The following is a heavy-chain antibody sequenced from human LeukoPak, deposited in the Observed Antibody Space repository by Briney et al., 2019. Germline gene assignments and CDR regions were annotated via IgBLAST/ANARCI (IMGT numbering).Heavy chain of an antibody. Sequence: SETLSLACTVSGGSISSYYWSWIRQPPGKGLEWIGYIYYSGSTNYNPSLKSRVTISVDTSKNQFSLKLSSVTAADTAVYYCARHRRTVTTPYYMDAWGKGTTVTVSS. J-gene: IGHJ6*03. D-gene: IGHD4-17*01. CDR3: ARHRRTVTTPYYMDA. V-gene: IGHV4-59*08. CDR1: GGSISSYY. CDR2: IYYSGST.